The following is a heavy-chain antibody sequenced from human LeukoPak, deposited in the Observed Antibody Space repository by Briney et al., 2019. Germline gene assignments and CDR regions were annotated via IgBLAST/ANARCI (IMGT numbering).Heavy chain of an antibody. J-gene: IGHJ3*02. CDR2: IYSGGST. D-gene: IGHD2/OR15-2a*01. V-gene: IGHV3-53*01. CDR3: AGDNRITSDAFDI. Sequence: GGSLRLSCAASGFTVSRNYMSWVRQAPGKGLEWVSVIYSGGSTYYADSVMGRCTISSDNSTNKQYLQMNSPSTEAKAVDYCAGDNRITSDAFDIWGQGTMVTVSS. CDR1: GFTVSRNY.